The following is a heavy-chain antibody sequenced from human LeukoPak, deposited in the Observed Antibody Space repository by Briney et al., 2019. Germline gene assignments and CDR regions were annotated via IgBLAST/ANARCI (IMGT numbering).Heavy chain of an antibody. CDR2: MSAGDAST. CDR1: GFTFSTYA. Sequence: GGSLRLSCAASGFTFSTYAMSWDRQPPGKGMEWVSTMSAGDASTYYADSVQGRISISTDNSKTSLYLQMNNLKAEAPDVNYCAKLLHHSRGFYYNAMDVWGRGTTVTVSS. J-gene: IGHJ6*02. CDR3: AKLLHHSRGFYYNAMDV. V-gene: IGHV3-23*01. D-gene: IGHD1-26*01.